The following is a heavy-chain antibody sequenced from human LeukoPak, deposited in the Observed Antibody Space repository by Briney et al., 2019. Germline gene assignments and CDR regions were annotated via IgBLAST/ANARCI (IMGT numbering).Heavy chain of an antibody. V-gene: IGHV4-34*01. J-gene: IGHJ6*02. Sequence: KPSETLSLTCAVYGGSFSGYYWSWIRQPPGMGLEWIGEINHSGSTNYNPSLKSRVTISVDTSKNQSSLKLSSVTAADTAVYYCASQSSDYYYGMDVWGQGTTVTVSS. CDR2: INHSGST. CDR3: ASQSSDYYYGMDV. CDR1: GGSFSGYY. D-gene: IGHD3-22*01.